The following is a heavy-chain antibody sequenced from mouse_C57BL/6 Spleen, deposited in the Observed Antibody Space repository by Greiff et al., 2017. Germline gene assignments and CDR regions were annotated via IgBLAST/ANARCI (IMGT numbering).Heavy chain of an antibody. CDR2: IYPGDGDT. J-gene: IGHJ4*01. D-gene: IGHD1-1*01. V-gene: IGHV1-82*01. CDR3: AREYYYYGTLYAMDY. CDR1: GYAFSSSW. Sequence: VQLQQSGPELVKPGASVKISCKASGYAFSSSWMNWVKQRPGKGLEWIGRIYPGDGDTNYNGKFKGKATLTADKSSSTAYMQLSSLTSEDSAVYFCAREYYYYGTLYAMDYWGQGTSVTVSS.